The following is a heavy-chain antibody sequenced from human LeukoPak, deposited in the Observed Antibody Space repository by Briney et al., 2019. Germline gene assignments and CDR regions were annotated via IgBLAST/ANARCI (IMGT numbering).Heavy chain of an antibody. CDR1: GYTLTELP. Sequence: ASVKVSCKVSGYTLTELPMHWVRQAPGKGLEWMGGFDPEDGETIYAQKFQGRVTMTEDTSTDTAYMELSSLRSEDTAVYYCATRATTNNDYGDYGENNWFDPWGQGTLVTVSS. CDR3: ATRATTNNDYGDYGENNWFDP. CDR2: FDPEDGET. J-gene: IGHJ5*02. D-gene: IGHD4-17*01. V-gene: IGHV1-24*01.